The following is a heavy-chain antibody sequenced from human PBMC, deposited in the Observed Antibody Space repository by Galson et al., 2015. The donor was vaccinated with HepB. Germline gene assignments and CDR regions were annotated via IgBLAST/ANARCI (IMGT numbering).Heavy chain of an antibody. CDR2: ISGSGGDT. D-gene: IGHD4-17*01. J-gene: IGHJ3*02. CDR1: GLIFSNYA. V-gene: IGHV3-23*01. Sequence: SLRLSCAASGLIFSNYAMSWVRRAPGKGLEWVSGISGSGGDTFYADSAKGRFIISRDDSKNTLYLQMNSLRAEDTALYYCAKDSRPNTVTTAGDAFDIWGQGTTVTVSS. CDR3: AKDSRPNTVTTAGDAFDI.